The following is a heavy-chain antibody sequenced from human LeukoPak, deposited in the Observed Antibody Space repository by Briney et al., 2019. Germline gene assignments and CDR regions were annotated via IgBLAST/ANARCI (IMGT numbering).Heavy chain of an antibody. J-gene: IGHJ4*02. CDR3: ARSMVRGVIILFAY. D-gene: IGHD3-10*01. Sequence: SETLSLTCTVSGGSISSGGYYWSWIRQHPGKGLEWIGYIYYSGSTYYNPSLKSRVTISVDTSKNQFSLKLSSVTAADTAVYYCARSMVRGVIILFAYWGQGTLVTVSS. V-gene: IGHV4-31*03. CDR1: GGSISSGGYY. CDR2: IYYSGST.